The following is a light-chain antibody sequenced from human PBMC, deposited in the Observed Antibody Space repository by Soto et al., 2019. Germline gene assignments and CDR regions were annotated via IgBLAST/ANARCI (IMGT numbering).Light chain of an antibody. J-gene: IGLJ2*01. CDR1: GSNIGSNY. Sequence: QSVLTQPPSASGTPGQRVTISCSGSGSNIGSNYVYWYQQLSGAAPKLLIYRSDQRPSGVPDRFSGSKSGTSASLAISGLRSEDEADYYCAAGDDSLSGVVFGGGTKLTVL. V-gene: IGLV1-47*01. CDR3: AAGDDSLSGVV. CDR2: RSD.